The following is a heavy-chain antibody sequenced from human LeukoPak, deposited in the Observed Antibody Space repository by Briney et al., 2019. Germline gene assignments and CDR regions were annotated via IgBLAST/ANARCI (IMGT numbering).Heavy chain of an antibody. Sequence: PSETLSLTCAVYGGSFSGYYWSWIRQPPGKGLEWIGEINHSGSTNYNPSLKSRVTISVDTSKNQFSLKLISVTAADTAVYYCARHTRVGFGDRWGQGTLVTVSS. CDR2: INHSGST. CDR3: ARHTRVGFGDR. D-gene: IGHD3-10*01. CDR1: GGSFSGYY. V-gene: IGHV4-34*01. J-gene: IGHJ5*02.